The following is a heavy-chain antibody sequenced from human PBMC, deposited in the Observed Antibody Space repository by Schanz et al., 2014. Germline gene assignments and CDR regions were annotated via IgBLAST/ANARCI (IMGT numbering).Heavy chain of an antibody. Sequence: QVQLVQSGAEVKKPGASVKVSCKASGYTFTSYGISWVRQAPGQGLEWMGWISAYNGNTKYPQKLQGRVTMTTDTSTSTAYMELRSLRSDDTAVYYGARDRRFFGRDDLYDVDAWGQGTLVTVSS. J-gene: IGHJ5*02. D-gene: IGHD3-3*01. CDR1: GYTFTSYG. CDR3: ARDRRFFGRDDLYDVDA. CDR2: ISAYNGNT. V-gene: IGHV1-18*01.